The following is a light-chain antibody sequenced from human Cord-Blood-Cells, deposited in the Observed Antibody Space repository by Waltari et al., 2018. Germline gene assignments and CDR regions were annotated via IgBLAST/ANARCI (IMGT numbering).Light chain of an antibody. CDR1: QDISNY. Sequence: DIQMTQSPSSLSASVGDRVTITCQASQDISNYLNWYQQKPGKAPKLLIYDASNLETGVSSRFSGRGSGTDFTFTISSLQPEDIATYYCQQYDNLPYTFGQGTKLEIK. J-gene: IGKJ2*01. CDR2: DAS. CDR3: QQYDNLPYT. V-gene: IGKV1-33*01.